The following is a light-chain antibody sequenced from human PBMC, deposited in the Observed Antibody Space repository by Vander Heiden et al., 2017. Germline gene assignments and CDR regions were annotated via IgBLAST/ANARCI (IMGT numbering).Light chain of an antibody. CDR3: QSYDSSLSPVV. CDR1: SSNIGAGYD. Sequence: QSVLTQPPSVSGAPGQRVTISCTGSSSNIGAGYDVHWYQQLPVTAPKLLIYGNSNRPSGVPDRFSGSKSVTSASLAITGLQAEDEADYYCQSYDSSLSPVVFGGGTKLTVL. J-gene: IGLJ2*01. CDR2: GNS. V-gene: IGLV1-40*01.